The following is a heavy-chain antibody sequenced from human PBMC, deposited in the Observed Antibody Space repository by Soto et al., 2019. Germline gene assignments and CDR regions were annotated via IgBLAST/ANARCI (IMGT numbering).Heavy chain of an antibody. CDR2: INPRGDST. CDR1: GYTFSGYY. V-gene: IGHV1-46*01. CDR3: ARGLTSSGYYM. D-gene: IGHD3-22*01. Sequence: QVQLVQSGAEVKMPGASVKVSCKGSGYTFSGYYVHWVRQAPGQGLEWMGIINPRGDSTTYAQRFQGRVTMTRDTSTSTVYMELSSLRSEDTAVYYCARGLTSSGYYMWGQGTLVTVSP. J-gene: IGHJ4*02.